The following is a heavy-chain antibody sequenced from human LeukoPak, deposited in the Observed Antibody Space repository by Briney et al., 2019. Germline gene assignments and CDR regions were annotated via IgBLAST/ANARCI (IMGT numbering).Heavy chain of an antibody. CDR1: GGSFSGYY. D-gene: IGHD3-3*01. CDR3: ARKRITIFGVVINGFDY. CDR2: INHSGST. J-gene: IGHJ4*02. Sequence: SETLSLTCAVYGGSFSGYYWSWIRQPPGKGLEWIGEINHSGSTNYNPSLKSRVTISVDTSKNQFSLQLSSVTAADTAVYYCARKRITIFGVVINGFDYWGQGTLVTVSS. V-gene: IGHV4-34*01.